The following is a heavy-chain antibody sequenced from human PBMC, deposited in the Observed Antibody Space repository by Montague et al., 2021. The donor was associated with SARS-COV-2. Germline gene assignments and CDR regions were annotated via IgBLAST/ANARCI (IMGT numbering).Heavy chain of an antibody. V-gene: IGHV3-30-3*01. J-gene: IGHJ4*02. Sequence: SLRLSCAASGITFSSYAMHWVRQAPGKGLEWVAVISYDGSNKYYSDPVNGRFTISRDNSKNTLYLQMNSLRAEDTAVYYCAREGLSGSYYGFLDYWGQGTLVTVSS. CDR3: AREGLSGSYYGFLDY. D-gene: IGHD3-10*01. CDR2: ISYDGSNK. CDR1: GITFSSYA.